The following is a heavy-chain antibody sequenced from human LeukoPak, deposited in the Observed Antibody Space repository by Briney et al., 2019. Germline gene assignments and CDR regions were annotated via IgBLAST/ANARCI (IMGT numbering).Heavy chain of an antibody. CDR1: GGSISSGDYY. D-gene: IGHD3-16*01. V-gene: IGHV4-30-4*08. CDR2: IYYSGST. J-gene: IGHJ4*02. CDR3: ARDGGLVPRNYFDC. Sequence: SETLSLTCTVSGGSISSGDYYWSWIRQPPGKGLEWIGYIYYSGSTYYNPSLKSRVTISVDTSENQFSLKLSSVTAADTAVYYCARDGGLVPRNYFDCWGQGTLVTVSS.